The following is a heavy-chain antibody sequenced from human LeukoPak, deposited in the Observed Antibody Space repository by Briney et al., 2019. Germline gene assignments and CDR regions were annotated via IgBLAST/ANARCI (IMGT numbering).Heavy chain of an antibody. J-gene: IGHJ4*02. CDR1: GYTITNNY. Sequence: GASVTVSCKASGYTITNNYMHWVRQAPGQGLEWMGIINPSGGSTSYAQKFQGRVTMTRDTSTSTVYMELSSLRSEDTAVYYCARERWQPYFEFWGQGTLVTVSS. CDR3: ARERWQPYFEF. V-gene: IGHV1-46*01. CDR2: INPSGGST. D-gene: IGHD5-24*01.